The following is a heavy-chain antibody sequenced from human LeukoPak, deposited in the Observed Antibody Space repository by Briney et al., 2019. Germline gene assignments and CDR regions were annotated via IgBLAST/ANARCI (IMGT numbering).Heavy chain of an antibody. D-gene: IGHD3-9*01. V-gene: IGHV1-2*02. CDR1: RYTFTGYY. J-gene: IGHJ4*02. CDR3: ASPGSSYDILTGPGYCDY. CDR2: INPNSGGT. Sequence: ASVKVSCKASRYTFTGYYMHWVRQAPGQGLEWMVGINPNSGGTNFAQKFQGRVTITRDTSISTAYMELSRLRSDDTAVYYCASPGSSYDILTGPGYCDYWGQGTLVTVSS.